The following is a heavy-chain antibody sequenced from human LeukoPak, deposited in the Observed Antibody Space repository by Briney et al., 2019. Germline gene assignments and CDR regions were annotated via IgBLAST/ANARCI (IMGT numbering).Heavy chain of an antibody. CDR1: GGSISNYY. D-gene: IGHD1-14*01. CDR3: ARGPGSAPAESFDV. J-gene: IGHJ3*01. CDR2: IFATGIT. V-gene: IGHV4-4*07. Sequence: PSETLSLTCTASGGSISNYYWSWIRQPAGKGLEWIGRIFATGITGYNPSLKSRVNMSVDTSKHQSSLKMTSVTAADPAVYYCARGPGSAPAESFDVWGQGTMVTISS.